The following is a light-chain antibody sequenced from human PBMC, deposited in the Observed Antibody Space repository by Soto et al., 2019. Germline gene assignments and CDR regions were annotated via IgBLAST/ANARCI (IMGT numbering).Light chain of an antibody. Sequence: QSVLTQPASVSGSPGQSITISCTGARTDVDGHDYVSWYQQHPGQAPKLMIFDVHNRPSGVSSRFSGSKSGDTASLTISGLQAEDDGDYYCSSYTVSAPFYVFGTGTKGHRP. CDR2: DVH. V-gene: IGLV2-14*03. J-gene: IGLJ1*01. CDR3: SSYTVSAPFYV. CDR1: RTDVDGHDY.